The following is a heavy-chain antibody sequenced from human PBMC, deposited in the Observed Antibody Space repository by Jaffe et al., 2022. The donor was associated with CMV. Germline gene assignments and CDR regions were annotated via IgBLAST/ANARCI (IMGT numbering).Heavy chain of an antibody. J-gene: IGHJ4*02. D-gene: IGHD3-10*01. Sequence: QLQLQESGPGLVKPSETLSLTCTVSGGSISSSSYYWGWIRQPPGKGLEWIGSIYYSGSTYYNPSLKSRVTISVDTSKNQFSLKLSSVTAADTAVYYCASLSLWFGELLYYFDYWGQGTLVTVSS. CDR3: ASLSLWFGELLYYFDY. V-gene: IGHV4-39*01. CDR1: GGSISSSSYY. CDR2: IYYSGST.